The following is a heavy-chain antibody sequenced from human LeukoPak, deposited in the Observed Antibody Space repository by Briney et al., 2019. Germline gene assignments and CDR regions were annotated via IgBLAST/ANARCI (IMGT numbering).Heavy chain of an antibody. J-gene: IGHJ4*02. Sequence: PGGSLRLSCAASGFTFSSYALHWVRQAPGKGLGWVALISYDGGNKYYADSVKGRFTISRDNSKNTLYLQMNSLRADDTAVYYCARDNLGYCSGGGCYHFDYWGQGTLVTVSS. V-gene: IGHV3-30-3*01. CDR2: ISYDGGNK. CDR3: ARDNLGYCSGGGCYHFDY. CDR1: GFTFSSYA. D-gene: IGHD2-15*01.